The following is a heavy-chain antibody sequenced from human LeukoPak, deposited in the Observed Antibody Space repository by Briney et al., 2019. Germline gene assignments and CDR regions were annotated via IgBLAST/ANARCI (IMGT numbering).Heavy chain of an antibody. CDR3: ASYVDTVRYDAFDI. V-gene: IGHV3-74*01. CDR2: IHPDGKNT. Sequence: GGSLRLSCAASGFTFSSYWMNWVRQAPGKGLVWVSRIHPDGKNTAYADSVKGRFTISRDNARNTLFLQMNSLRAEDAAVYYCASYVDTVRYDAFDIWGQGTMVTVSS. J-gene: IGHJ3*02. D-gene: IGHD5-18*01. CDR1: GFTFSSYW.